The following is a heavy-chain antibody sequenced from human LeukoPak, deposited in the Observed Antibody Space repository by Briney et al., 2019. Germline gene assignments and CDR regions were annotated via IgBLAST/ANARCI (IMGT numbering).Heavy chain of an antibody. CDR2: ISGSGGST. CDR1: GFTFSSYA. D-gene: IGHD3-22*01. J-gene: IGHJ4*02. CDR3: AKVIVSSGYSITD. V-gene: IGHV3-23*01. Sequence: PRGSLRLSCAASGFTFSSYAMSWVRQAPGKGLEWVSAISGSGGSTYYADSVKGRFTISRDNSKNTLYLQMNSLRAEDTAVYYCAKVIVSSGYSITDWGQGTPVTASS.